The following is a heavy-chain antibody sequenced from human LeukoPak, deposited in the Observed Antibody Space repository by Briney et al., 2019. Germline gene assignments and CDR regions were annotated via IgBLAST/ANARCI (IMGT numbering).Heavy chain of an antibody. Sequence: ASVKVSCKASRGTFSSYAISWVRQAPGQGLEWMGGIIPIFGTANYAQKFQGRVTITADESTSTAYMELSSLRSEDTAVYYCARSRDWNDCYFDYWGQGTLVTVSS. V-gene: IGHV1-69*13. CDR3: ARSRDWNDCYFDY. CDR1: RGTFSSYA. CDR2: IIPIFGTA. J-gene: IGHJ4*02. D-gene: IGHD1-1*01.